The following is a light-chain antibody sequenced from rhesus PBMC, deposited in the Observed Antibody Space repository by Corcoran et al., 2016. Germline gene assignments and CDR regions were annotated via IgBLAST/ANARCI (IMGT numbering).Light chain of an antibody. CDR2: GES. CDR3: LQSSNWWT. V-gene: IGKV3-24*04. CDR1: QSVSSY. J-gene: IGKJ1*01. Sequence: EIVMTQSPATLALSPGERATLSCRASQSVSSYLAWYQQKPGQAPRHLIYGESSRATGIPDRFSGSGSGTEFTLTISSLEPEEVGVYFCLQSSNWWTFGQGTKVEIK.